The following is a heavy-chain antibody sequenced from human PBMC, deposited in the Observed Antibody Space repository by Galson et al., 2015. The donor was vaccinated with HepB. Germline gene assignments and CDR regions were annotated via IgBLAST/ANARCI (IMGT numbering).Heavy chain of an antibody. J-gene: IGHJ4*02. CDR2: IGNNGDIT. Sequence: SLRLSCAASGFAFSDYVMHWVRQAPGKGLEYVSTIGNNGDITYYADSVKGRFTISRDNSKNTLYLQMNSLRAEDTAVYYCAKPGYYDFWSGYLGPAGGAYYFDYWGQGTLVTVSS. CDR1: GFAFSDYV. D-gene: IGHD3-3*01. CDR3: AKPGYYDFWSGYLGPAGGAYYFDY. V-gene: IGHV3-64*02.